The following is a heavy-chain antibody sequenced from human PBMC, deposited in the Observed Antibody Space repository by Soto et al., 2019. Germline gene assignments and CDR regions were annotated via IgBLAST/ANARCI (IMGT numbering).Heavy chain of an antibody. CDR3: ATGVDTAMVPNDAFDI. Sequence: GASVKVSCKISGYTLTELSMHWVRQAPGKGLEWMGGFDPEDGETIYAQKFQGRVTMTEDTSTDTAYMELSSLRSEDTAVYYCATGVDTAMVPNDAFDIWGQGTMVTVS. CDR1: GYTLTELS. D-gene: IGHD5-18*01. V-gene: IGHV1-24*01. CDR2: FDPEDGET. J-gene: IGHJ3*02.